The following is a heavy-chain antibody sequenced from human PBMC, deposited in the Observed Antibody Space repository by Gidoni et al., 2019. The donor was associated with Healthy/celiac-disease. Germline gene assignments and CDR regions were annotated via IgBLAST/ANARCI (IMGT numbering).Heavy chain of an antibody. J-gene: IGHJ4*02. D-gene: IGHD6-19*01. CDR2: IYYSGST. Sequence: QLQLQESGPGLVKPSETLSLTCTVSGGSISSSSYYWGWIRQPPGKGLEWIGSIYYSGSTYYNPSLKSRVTISVDTSKNQFSLKLSSVTAADTAVYYCARHYSSGWYRELGGGSWDYWGQGTLVTVSS. CDR3: ARHYSSGWYRELGGGSWDY. V-gene: IGHV4-39*01. CDR1: GGSISSSSYY.